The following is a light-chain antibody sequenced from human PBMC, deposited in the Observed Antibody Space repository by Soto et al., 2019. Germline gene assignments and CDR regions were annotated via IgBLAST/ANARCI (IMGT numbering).Light chain of an antibody. CDR3: QQYFTYPPNA. CDR2: DAS. V-gene: IGKV1-5*01. Sequence: DIQMTQSPSTLSASVGDRVTITCRATQSISRWLAWYQQRPGKAPRVLIYDASTLQSGVPSRFRGSGSGTQFTLTISSLQPDDFATYYCQQYFTYPPNAFGQGTKLEIK. J-gene: IGKJ2*01. CDR1: QSISRW.